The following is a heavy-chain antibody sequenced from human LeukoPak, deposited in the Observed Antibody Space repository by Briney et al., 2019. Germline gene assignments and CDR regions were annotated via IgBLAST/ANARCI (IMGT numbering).Heavy chain of an antibody. CDR1: GFTFSSYA. CDR2: ISGSGGGT. D-gene: IGHD3-10*01. J-gene: IGHJ4*02. Sequence: GGSLRLSCAASGFTFSSYAMSWVRQAPGKGLEWVSAISGSGGGTYYADSVKGRFTISRDNSKNTLHLQMNSLRAEDTAVYYCAKKGRWFGEYFDYWGQGTLVTVSS. V-gene: IGHV3-23*01. CDR3: AKKGRWFGEYFDY.